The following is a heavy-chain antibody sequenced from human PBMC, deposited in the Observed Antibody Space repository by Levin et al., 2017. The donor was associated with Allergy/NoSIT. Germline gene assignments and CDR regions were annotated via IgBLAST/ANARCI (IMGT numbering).Heavy chain of an antibody. CDR3: AREPYYDYVMDV. Sequence: SETLSLTCTVSGGSISSTSHYWGWIRQPPGKGLEWIGSAYYTGGTFYNPSLKSRATMSVDTSKNQFSLKLSSVTAADTALYYCAREPYYDYVMDVWGQGTTVTVSS. V-gene: IGHV4-39*02. CDR2: AYYTGGT. CDR1: GGSISSTSHY. J-gene: IGHJ6*02.